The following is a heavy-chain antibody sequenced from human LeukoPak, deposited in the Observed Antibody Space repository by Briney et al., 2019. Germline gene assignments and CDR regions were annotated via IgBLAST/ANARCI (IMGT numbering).Heavy chain of an antibody. D-gene: IGHD1-26*01. V-gene: IGHV3-74*01. CDR1: GFTFSGYW. Sequence: GGSLRLSCAAPGFTFSGYWMHWVRQGPGKGLVWVSLINPDGRTTNYADSVQGRFTISRDNAKNTLSLQMNSLRAEDTAVYYCAKRSDSGRYSAIDYWGQGTLVTVSS. CDR3: AKRSDSGRYSAIDY. CDR2: INPDGRTT. J-gene: IGHJ4*02.